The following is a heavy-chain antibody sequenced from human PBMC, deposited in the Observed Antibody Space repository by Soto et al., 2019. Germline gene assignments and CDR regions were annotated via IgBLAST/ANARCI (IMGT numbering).Heavy chain of an antibody. D-gene: IGHD5-12*01. CDR1: GFTVSSNY. V-gene: IGHV3-53*01. CDR3: ARDGAGDIDPWGYGMDV. J-gene: IGHJ6*02. Sequence: EVQLVESGGGLIQPGGSLRLSCAASGFTVSSNYMSWVRQAPGKGLEWVSVIYSGGSTYYADSVKGRFTISRDNSKNTLYLQMNSLRAEDTAVYYCARDGAGDIDPWGYGMDVWGQGTTVTVSS. CDR2: IYSGGST.